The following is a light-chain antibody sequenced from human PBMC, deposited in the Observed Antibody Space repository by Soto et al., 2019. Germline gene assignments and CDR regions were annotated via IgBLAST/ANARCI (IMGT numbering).Light chain of an antibody. CDR2: ETS. V-gene: IGLV2-23*01. CDR3: FSFTSTNTHV. Sequence: QSVLTQPASVSGSPGRSVTISCTGTSSEFGSYKFVSWYQHHPGKVPKVIIYETSKRPSGVSDRFSGSKSGNTASLTISGLQAEDEADYYCFSFTSTNTHVFGSGTKVTVL. CDR1: SSEFGSYKF. J-gene: IGLJ1*01.